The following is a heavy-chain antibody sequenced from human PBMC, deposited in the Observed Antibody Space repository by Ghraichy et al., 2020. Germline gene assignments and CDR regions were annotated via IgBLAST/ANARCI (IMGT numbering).Heavy chain of an antibody. D-gene: IGHD6-13*01. V-gene: IGHV3-66*02. CDR2: LYSGGST. Sequence: GESLNISCAASGFSVSTDYMSWVRQAPGKGLEWVSVLYSGGSTYYADSVKGRFTISRDNSKNTLYLQMNSLRPEDTAVYYCARDLQQENDYWGQGTLVTVSS. CDR3: ARDLQQENDY. CDR1: GFSVSTDY. J-gene: IGHJ4*02.